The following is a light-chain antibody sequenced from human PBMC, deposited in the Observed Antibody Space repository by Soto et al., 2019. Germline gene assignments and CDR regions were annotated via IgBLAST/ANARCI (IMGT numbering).Light chain of an antibody. CDR3: QQYNNSPLT. CDR1: QSVSGN. J-gene: IGKJ4*02. CDR2: GAS. Sequence: IVITQSPATLSVSPGERATLSSRASQSVSGNLAWYQQKPGQAPRLLIYGASTRATGIPARFSGSVSWTEVTLTISSLQSEDFAVYYCQQYNNSPLTFGGGTKVDI. V-gene: IGKV3-15*01.